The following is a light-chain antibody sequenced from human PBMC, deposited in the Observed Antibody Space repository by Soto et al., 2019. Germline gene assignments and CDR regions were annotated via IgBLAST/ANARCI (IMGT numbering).Light chain of an antibody. V-gene: IGLV2-11*01. CDR2: DVI. CDR1: SSDVGVYNY. J-gene: IGLJ3*02. Sequence: QSVLTQPRSVSGSPGQPVTISCTGTSSDVGVYNYVSWYQQHPGKAPQLVIYDVIKRPSGVPYRFSGSKSGNTASLTISGLQAEDEADYYCCSYAGSSLWVFGGGTKLTVL. CDR3: CSYAGSSLWV.